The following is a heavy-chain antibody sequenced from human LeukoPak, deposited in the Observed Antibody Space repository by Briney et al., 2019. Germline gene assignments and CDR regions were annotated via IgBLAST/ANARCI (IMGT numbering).Heavy chain of an antibody. CDR1: GASITRYY. V-gene: IGHV4-39*01. CDR3: ARWIVVVPAADY. D-gene: IGHD2-2*01. Sequence: PSETLSLTCSASGASITRYYWNWIRQPPGKGLEWIGSIYYSGSTYYNPSLKSRVTISVDTSKNQFSLKLSSVTAADTAVYYCARWIVVVPAADYWGQGTLVTVSS. CDR2: IYYSGST. J-gene: IGHJ4*02.